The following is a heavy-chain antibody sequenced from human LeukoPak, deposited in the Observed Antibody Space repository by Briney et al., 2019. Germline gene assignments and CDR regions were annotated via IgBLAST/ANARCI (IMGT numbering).Heavy chain of an antibody. D-gene: IGHD2-21*02. V-gene: IGHV4-61*02. CDR2: IYTSGST. J-gene: IGHJ3*02. CDR3: ARAQVVVVTGFDAFDI. CDR1: GGSISSGSYY. Sequence: SQTLSLTCTVSGGSISSGSYYWGWIRQPAGKGLEWIGRIYTSGSTNNNPSLKSRVTISVDTSKNQFSLKLSSVTAADTAVYYCARAQVVVVTGFDAFDIWGQGTMVTVSS.